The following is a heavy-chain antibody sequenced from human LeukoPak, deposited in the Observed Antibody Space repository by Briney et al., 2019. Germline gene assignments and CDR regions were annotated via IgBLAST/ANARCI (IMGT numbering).Heavy chain of an antibody. CDR1: GFTFSSYG. V-gene: IGHV3-30*03. Sequence: GRSLRLSCAASGFTFSSYGMHWVRQAPGKGLEWVAVISYDGSNKYYADSVKGRFTISRDNAKNSLYLQMNSLRDEDTAVYYCAREPRRIAAAVDYWGQGTLVTVSS. D-gene: IGHD6-13*01. CDR2: ISYDGSNK. J-gene: IGHJ4*02. CDR3: AREPRRIAAAVDY.